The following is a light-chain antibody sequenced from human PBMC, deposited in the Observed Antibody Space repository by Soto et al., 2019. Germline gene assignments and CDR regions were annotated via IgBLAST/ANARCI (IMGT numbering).Light chain of an antibody. CDR2: EVS. V-gene: IGLV2-14*01. CDR3: SSYTGSNIV. J-gene: IGLJ3*02. CDR1: ISDVGGYNY. Sequence: QSALTQPASLSGSPGQSITISCTGTISDVGGYNYVSWYQQHPGKAPKFMIYEVSNRPSGVSSRFSGSKSGNTASLTISGLQAEDEANYYCSSYTGSNIVFGGGTKVTVL.